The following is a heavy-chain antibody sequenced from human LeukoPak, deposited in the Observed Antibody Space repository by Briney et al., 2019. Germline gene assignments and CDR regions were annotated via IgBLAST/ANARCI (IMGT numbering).Heavy chain of an antibody. CDR2: INPNNGGT. CDR1: GYTFTGYY. CDR3: ARDLGDYGVESSE. J-gene: IGHJ1*01. Sequence: ASVKVSCKASGYTFTGYYMHWVRQAPGQGLEWMGWINPNNGGTNYAQKFQGRVTMTRDTSISTAYMELSRLRSDDTAVYYCARDLGDYGVESSEWGQGTLVTVSS. V-gene: IGHV1-2*02. D-gene: IGHD4-17*01.